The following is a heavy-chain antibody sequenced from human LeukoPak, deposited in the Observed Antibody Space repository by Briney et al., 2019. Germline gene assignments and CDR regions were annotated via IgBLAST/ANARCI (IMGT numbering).Heavy chain of an antibody. V-gene: IGHV4-39*07. CDR2: IYYSGST. CDR1: GGSISSSSYY. CDR3: ARVEQQWLVFYFDY. Sequence: SETLSLTCTVSGGSISSSSYYWGWIRQPPGKGLEWIGSIYYSGSTYYNPSLKSRVTISVDTSKNQFSLKLSSVTAADTAVYYCARVEQQWLVFYFDYWGQGTLVTVSS. D-gene: IGHD6-19*01. J-gene: IGHJ4*02.